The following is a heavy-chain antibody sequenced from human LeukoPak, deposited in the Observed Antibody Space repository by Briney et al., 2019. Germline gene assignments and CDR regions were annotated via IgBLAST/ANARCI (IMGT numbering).Heavy chain of an antibody. Sequence: SVQVSCKASTDTFNNYGVVWGRQAPGQGLEWMVGIVPVFETIDYAQKFQGRVTLSADDSTTTAYMELNSLRSEDTAVYYCARSWAVQDTFYYFDDWGQGTLVTVSS. CDR1: TDTFNNYG. D-gene: IGHD2/OR15-2a*01. V-gene: IGHV1-69*13. CDR3: ARSWAVQDTFYYFDD. J-gene: IGHJ4*02. CDR2: IVPVFETI.